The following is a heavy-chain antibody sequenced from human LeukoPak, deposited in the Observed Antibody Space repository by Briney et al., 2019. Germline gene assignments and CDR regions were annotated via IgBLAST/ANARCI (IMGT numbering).Heavy chain of an antibody. CDR2: INWNGGST. CDR3: ARDYMAETYYYDSSGAFDI. V-gene: IGHV3-20*04. D-gene: IGHD3-22*01. Sequence: GGSLRLSCAASGFTFDDYGMSWVRQAPGKGLEWVSGINWNGGSTGYADSVKGRFTISRDNAKNSLYLQMNSLRAEDTALYYCARDYMAETYYYDSSGAFDIWGQGTMVTVSS. CDR1: GFTFDDYG. J-gene: IGHJ3*02.